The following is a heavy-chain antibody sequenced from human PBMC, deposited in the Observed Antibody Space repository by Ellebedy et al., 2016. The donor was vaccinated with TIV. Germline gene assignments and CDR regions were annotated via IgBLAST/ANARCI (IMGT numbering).Heavy chain of an antibody. Sequence: AASVKVSCKASGYTFTSYGISWVRQAPGQGLEWMGWISAYNGNTNYAQKLQGRVTMTTDTSTSTAYMELRSLRSDDTAVYYCARDSSAVAPYYYYYYGMDVWGQGTTVTVSS. CDR2: ISAYNGNT. CDR1: GYTFTSYG. V-gene: IGHV1-18*04. J-gene: IGHJ6*02. D-gene: IGHD6-19*01. CDR3: ARDSSAVAPYYYYYYGMDV.